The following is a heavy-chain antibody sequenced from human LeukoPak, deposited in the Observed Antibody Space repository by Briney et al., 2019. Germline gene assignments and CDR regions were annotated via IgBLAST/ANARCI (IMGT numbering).Heavy chain of an antibody. D-gene: IGHD3-22*01. Sequence: SEPLSITCSVTGGYISNYYWSWIRQPPGKGLEWIGHIFFSGIRSLYPSLKSRVTISVDTSKNRLSLKLSSVTAADTAVYYCATEGDSSPYFDYWGQGTLVTLSS. CDR1: GGYISNYY. CDR3: ATEGDSSPYFDY. CDR2: IFFSGIR. V-gene: IGHV4-59*12. J-gene: IGHJ4*02.